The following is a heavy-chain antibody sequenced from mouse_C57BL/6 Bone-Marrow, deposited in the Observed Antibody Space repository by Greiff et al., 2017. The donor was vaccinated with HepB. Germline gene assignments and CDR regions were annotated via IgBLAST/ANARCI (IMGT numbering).Heavy chain of an antibody. CDR3: ARMSVYYSNSGWFAY. D-gene: IGHD2-5*01. CDR1: GYSFTGYY. J-gene: IGHJ3*01. Sequence: EVHLVESGPELVKPGASVKISCKASGYSFTGYYMNWVKQSPEKSLEWIGEINPSTGGTTYNQKFKAKATLTVDKSSSTAYMQLKSLTSEDSAVYYCARMSVYYSNSGWFAYWGQGTLVTVSA. V-gene: IGHV1-42*01. CDR2: INPSTGGT.